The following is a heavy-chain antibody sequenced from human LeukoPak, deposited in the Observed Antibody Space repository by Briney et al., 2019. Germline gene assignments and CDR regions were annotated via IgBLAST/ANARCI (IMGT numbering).Heavy chain of an antibody. V-gene: IGHV1-69*13. D-gene: IGHD3-10*01. CDR2: IIPIFGTA. J-gene: IGHJ6*02. CDR3: ARDPVTMVRGAETYYYYYYGMDV. Sequence: GASVKVSCKASGGTFSSYAISWVRQAPGQGLEWMGGIIPIFGTANYAQKFQGRVTITAEESTSTAYMELSSLRSEDTAVYYCARDPVTMVRGAETYYYYYYGMDVWGQGTTVTVSS. CDR1: GGTFSSYA.